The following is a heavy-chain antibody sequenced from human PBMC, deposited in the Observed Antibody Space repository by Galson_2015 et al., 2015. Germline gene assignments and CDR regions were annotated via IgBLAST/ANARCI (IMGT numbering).Heavy chain of an antibody. D-gene: IGHD3-10*01. Sequence: SLRLSCAASGFTFSSYWMSWVRQAPGKGLEWVANIKQDGREKYYVDSVKGRFTISRDNAKNSLYLQMNSLRAEDTAVYYCARAPFTMVRGVIIRKIAFDTWGQGTMVTVSS. CDR2: IKQDGREK. V-gene: IGHV3-7*01. CDR1: GFTFSSYW. J-gene: IGHJ3*02. CDR3: ARAPFTMVRGVIIRKIAFDT.